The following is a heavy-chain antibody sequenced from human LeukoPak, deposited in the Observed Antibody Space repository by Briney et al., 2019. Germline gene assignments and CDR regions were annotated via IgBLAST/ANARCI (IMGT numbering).Heavy chain of an antibody. CDR2: ISYDGSNK. CDR1: GFTFSSYG. Sequence: GGSLRLSCAASGFTFSSYGMHWVRQAPGKGLEWVAVISYDGSNKYYADSVKGRFTISRGNSKNTLYLQMNSLRAEDTAVYYCANLGKASSYFDYWGQGTLVTVSS. CDR3: ANLGKASSYFDY. D-gene: IGHD6-13*01. J-gene: IGHJ4*02. V-gene: IGHV3-30*18.